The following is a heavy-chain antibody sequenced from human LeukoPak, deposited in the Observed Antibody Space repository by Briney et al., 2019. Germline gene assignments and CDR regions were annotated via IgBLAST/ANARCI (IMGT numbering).Heavy chain of an antibody. Sequence: GGSLRLSCAASGFTFNNYGMHWVRQAPGKGLEWVAVISYDGRNIHYPDSVKGRFTISRDNVKNLLFLQMNSLRAEDTAVYYCVRDRPANCWGQGALVTVSS. CDR2: ISYDGRNI. J-gene: IGHJ4*02. CDR3: VRDRPANC. D-gene: IGHD6-25*01. V-gene: IGHV3-30*03. CDR1: GFTFNNYG.